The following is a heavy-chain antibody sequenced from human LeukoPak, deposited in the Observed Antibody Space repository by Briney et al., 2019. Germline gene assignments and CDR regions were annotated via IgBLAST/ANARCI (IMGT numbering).Heavy chain of an antibody. V-gene: IGHV1-3*01. CDR2: INAGNGNT. CDR1: GHTFTSYA. J-gene: IGHJ5*02. D-gene: IGHD3-22*01. CDR3: ARDQGPYYYDSSGSGFDP. Sequence: ASVKVSCKASGHTFTSYAMHWVRQAPGQRLEWMGWINAGNGNTKYSRKLQGRVTMTTDTSTSTAYMELRSLRSDDTAVYYCARDQGPYYYDSSGSGFDPWGQGTLVTVSS.